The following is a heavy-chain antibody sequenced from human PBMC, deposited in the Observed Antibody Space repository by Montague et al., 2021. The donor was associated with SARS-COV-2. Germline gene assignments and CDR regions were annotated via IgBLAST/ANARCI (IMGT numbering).Heavy chain of an antibody. D-gene: IGHD6-19*01. Sequence: SETLSLTCAVYGGSLSSYYWGWIRQPPGKGLEWIGSIYYSGSTYYNPSLKSRVTISVDTSKNQVSLKLNSVTAADTAVYYCARVRQWLVPFDYWGQGTLVTVSS. CDR3: ARVRQWLVPFDY. J-gene: IGHJ4*02. CDR1: GGSLSSYY. CDR2: IYYSGST. V-gene: IGHV4-39*07.